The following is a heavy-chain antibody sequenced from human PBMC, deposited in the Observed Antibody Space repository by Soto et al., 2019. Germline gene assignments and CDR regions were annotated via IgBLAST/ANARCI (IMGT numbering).Heavy chain of an antibody. J-gene: IGHJ5*02. D-gene: IGHD6-13*01. CDR2: MNPNSGNT. CDR1: GYTFTSYD. Sequence: QVQLVQSGAEVKKPGASVKVSCKASGYTFTSYDINWVRQATGQGLEWMGWMNPNSGNTGYAQKFQGRVNTTRNTSISTAYMELSCLRSEDTAVYYCARERSAAGTGWFDPWGQGTLVTVSS. CDR3: ARERSAAGTGWFDP. V-gene: IGHV1-8*01.